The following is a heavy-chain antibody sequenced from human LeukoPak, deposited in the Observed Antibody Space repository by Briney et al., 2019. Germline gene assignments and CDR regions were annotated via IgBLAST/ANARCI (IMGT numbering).Heavy chain of an antibody. CDR3: AKGGYYERPWYFDY. J-gene: IGHJ4*02. CDR2: ISYDGSNK. CDR1: GFTFSSYG. Sequence: GGSLRLSCAASGFTFSSYGMHWVRQAPGKGLEWVAVISYDGSNKYYADSVKGRFTISRDNSKNALYLQMNSLRAEDTAVYYCAKGGYYERPWYFDYWGQGTLVTVSS. V-gene: IGHV3-30*18. D-gene: IGHD3-22*01.